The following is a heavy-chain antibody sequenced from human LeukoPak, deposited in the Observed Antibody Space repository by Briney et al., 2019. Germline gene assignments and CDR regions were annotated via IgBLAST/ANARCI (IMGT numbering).Heavy chain of an antibody. CDR2: ISTGGSYI. Sequence: GGSLRLSCAASGFTFSTYTMNWVRQAPGKGLEWVSSISTGGSYIDYADSAKGRFTISRDNAKNSLYLQMNSLRAEDTAVYYCAREDNWLDSWGQGTLVTVSS. CDR1: GFTFSTYT. CDR3: AREDNWLDS. J-gene: IGHJ5*01. V-gene: IGHV3-21*01.